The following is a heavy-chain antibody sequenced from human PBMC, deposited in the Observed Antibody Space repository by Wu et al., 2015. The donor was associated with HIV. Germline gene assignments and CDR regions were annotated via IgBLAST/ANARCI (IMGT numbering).Heavy chain of an antibody. CDR2: INPNSGGT. J-gene: IGHJ4*02. CDR3: ARDRSFGSYTRVRYYFDY. D-gene: IGHD1-26*01. CDR1: GFTFTYSG. V-gene: IGHV1-2*02. Sequence: QVQLVQSGPEVKRPGASVKVSCKASGFTFTYSGFSWVRQAPGQGLEWMGWINPNSGGTNYAQKFQGRVTMTRDTSISTAYMELSRLRSDDTAVYYCARDRSFGSYTRVRYYFDYWGQGTLVTVSS.